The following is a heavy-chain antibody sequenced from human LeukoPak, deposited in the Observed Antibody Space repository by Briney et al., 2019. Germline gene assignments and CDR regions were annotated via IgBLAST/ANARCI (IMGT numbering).Heavy chain of an antibody. CDR3: ASDPAAPVGY. Sequence: SGTLSLTCAVSGVSISGSTWWSWVRHSPGKGLEWIGEIYHSGNTKYNPSLRSRVTISVDKSKNQFFLKLSSVTAADTAVYFCASDPAAPVGYWGQGTLVTVSS. J-gene: IGHJ4*02. V-gene: IGHV4-4*02. D-gene: IGHD6-13*01. CDR1: GVSISGSTW. CDR2: IYHSGNT.